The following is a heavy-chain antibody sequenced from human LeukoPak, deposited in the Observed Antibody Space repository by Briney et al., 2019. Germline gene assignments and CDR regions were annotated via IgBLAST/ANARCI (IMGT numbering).Heavy chain of an antibody. Sequence: SETLSLTCTVSGGSISSYYWSWLRQPPGKGLEWIGYIYYSGSTNYNPSLKSRVTISVDTSKNQFSLTLSSVTAADTAVYYCARAGMGYYFDYWGQGTLVTVSS. J-gene: IGHJ4*02. CDR1: GGSISSYY. CDR2: IYYSGST. V-gene: IGHV4-59*01. CDR3: ARAGMGYYFDY. D-gene: IGHD6-13*01.